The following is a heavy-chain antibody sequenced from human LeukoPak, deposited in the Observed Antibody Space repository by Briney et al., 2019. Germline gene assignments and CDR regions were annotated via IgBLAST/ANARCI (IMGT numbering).Heavy chain of an antibody. CDR3: ARGRFITIFGVVIFNGMDV. V-gene: IGHV1-8*01. Sequence: ASVTVSCTASGYTFTSYDINWVRQATGQGLEWMGWMNPNSGNTGYAQKFQGRVTMTRNTSISTAYMELSSLRSEDTAVYYCARGRFITIFGVVIFNGMDVWGQGTTVTVSS. CDR2: MNPNSGNT. J-gene: IGHJ6*02. CDR1: GYTFTSYD. D-gene: IGHD3-3*01.